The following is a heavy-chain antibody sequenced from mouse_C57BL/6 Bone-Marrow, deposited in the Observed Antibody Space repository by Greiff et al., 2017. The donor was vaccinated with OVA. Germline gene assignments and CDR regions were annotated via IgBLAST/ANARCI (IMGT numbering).Heavy chain of an antibody. CDR1: GFTFSSYG. V-gene: IGHV5-6*01. CDR3: APYEYGEDGVDY. D-gene: IGHD2-4*01. J-gene: IGHJ2*01. CDR2: YSSGGGYT. Sequence: EVKLVESGGDLVKPGGSLKLSCAASGFTFSSYGMSWVRHTPDKRLEWVATYSSGGGYTYYPDSVKGRFSISRDNAKNTLYLQMSSVTSEDTAMYYCAPYEYGEDGVDYWGQGTTLTVSS.